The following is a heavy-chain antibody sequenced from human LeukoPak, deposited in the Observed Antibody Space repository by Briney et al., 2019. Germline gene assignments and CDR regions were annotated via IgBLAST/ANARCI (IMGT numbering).Heavy chain of an antibody. CDR3: ARDSRGYYFDY. CDR2: ISAYNGNT. V-gene: IGHV1-18*01. CDR1: GYTFTSYG. J-gene: IGHJ4*02. D-gene: IGHD2/OR15-2a*01. Sequence: ASAKVSCTASGYTFTSYGISWVRQAPGQGLEWMGWISAYNGNTNYAQKLQGRVTMTTDTSTSTAYMELRSLRSDDTAVYYCARDSRGYYFDYWGQGTLVTVSS.